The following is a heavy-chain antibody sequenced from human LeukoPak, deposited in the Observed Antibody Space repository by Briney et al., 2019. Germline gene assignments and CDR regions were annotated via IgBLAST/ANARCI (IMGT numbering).Heavy chain of an antibody. CDR2: ISSSGSTI. CDR3: AREPDSSGYYYAYYFDY. J-gene: IGHJ4*02. V-gene: IGHV3-11*04. CDR1: GFTFSDYY. D-gene: IGHD3-22*01. Sequence: GGSLRLSCAASGFTFSDYYMSWIRQAPGKGLERVSYISSSGSTIYYADSVKGRFTISRDNAKNSLYLQMNSLRAEDTAVYYCAREPDSSGYYYAYYFDYWGQGTLVTVSS.